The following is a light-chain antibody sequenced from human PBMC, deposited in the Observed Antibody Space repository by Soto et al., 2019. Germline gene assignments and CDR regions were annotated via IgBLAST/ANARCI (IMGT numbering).Light chain of an antibody. CDR1: QTISSW. CDR2: KAS. Sequence: DIQMTQSPSTLSGSVGDRVTITCRASQTISSWLAWYQQKPGKAPKLLIYKASTLKSGVPSRLSGSGSGTEFTLTISSLQPDDFATYYCQHYTSYPEAFGQGTKVDIX. V-gene: IGKV1-5*03. CDR3: QHYTSYPEA. J-gene: IGKJ1*01.